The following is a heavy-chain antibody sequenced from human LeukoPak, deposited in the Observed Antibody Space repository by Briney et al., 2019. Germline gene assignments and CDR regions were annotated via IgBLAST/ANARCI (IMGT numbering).Heavy chain of an antibody. CDR1: GYTFTSYA. CDR3: ARDIVAPMGGSWFDP. D-gene: IGHD5-12*01. Sequence: ASVKVSCKTSGYTFTSYAMNWVRQAPGQGLEWMGWINTNTGNPTYAQGFTGRFVFSLDTSVSTAYLEISSLKAEDTAVYYCARDIVAPMGGSWFDPWGQGTLVTVSS. V-gene: IGHV7-4-1*02. CDR2: INTNTGNP. J-gene: IGHJ5*02.